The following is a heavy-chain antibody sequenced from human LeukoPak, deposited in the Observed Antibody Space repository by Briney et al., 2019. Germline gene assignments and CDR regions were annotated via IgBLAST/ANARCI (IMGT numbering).Heavy chain of an antibody. D-gene: IGHD2-15*01. CDR1: GFTFDDYA. CDR2: INYYGTTT. Sequence: PGRSLRLSXAASGFTFDDYAMHWVRQAPGKGLVWVSRINYYGTTTMYADSVKGRFTISRDNAKNTLYLQMNSLRAEDTAVYYCARDAAGLDYWGQGTLVTVSS. J-gene: IGHJ4*02. V-gene: IGHV3-74*03. CDR3: ARDAAGLDY.